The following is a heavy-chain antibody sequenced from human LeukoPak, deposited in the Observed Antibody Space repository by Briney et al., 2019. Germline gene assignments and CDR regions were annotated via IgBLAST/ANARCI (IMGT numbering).Heavy chain of an antibody. Sequence: GGSLRLSCAASGFTFSSQWMSWIRQAPGKGLEWVANIKEDGSEKSYVDSVKGRFTISRDNAKNSLYLQMNSLRAEDTAVYYCARAFSWGQGTLVTVSS. D-gene: IGHD3-16*01. CDR3: ARAFS. CDR1: GFTFSSQW. CDR2: IKEDGSEK. V-gene: IGHV3-7*01. J-gene: IGHJ5*02.